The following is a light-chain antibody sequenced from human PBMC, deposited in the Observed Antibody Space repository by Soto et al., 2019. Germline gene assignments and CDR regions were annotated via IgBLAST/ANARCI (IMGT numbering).Light chain of an antibody. Sequence: DIQMTQSPSSLSASVGDRVTITCQASQGISNFVNWYQQKPGKAPKLLIYVASNLETGVPSRFSGSGSVTDFTFTISSLQAEDIATYYCQQYYSLPLTFGGGTKVEIK. CDR2: VAS. CDR3: QQYYSLPLT. V-gene: IGKV1-33*01. CDR1: QGISNF. J-gene: IGKJ4*01.